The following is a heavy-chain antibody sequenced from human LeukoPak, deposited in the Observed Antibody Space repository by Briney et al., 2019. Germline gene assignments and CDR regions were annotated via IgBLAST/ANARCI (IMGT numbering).Heavy chain of an antibody. CDR2: INSDGSST. J-gene: IGHJ4*02. V-gene: IGHV3-74*01. Sequence: PGGSLRLSCAASGFTFSSYWMHWVRQAPGKGLEWVSRINSDGSSTNYADSVKGRFTISRDNAKNTLYLQMNSLRAEDTAVYYCASYSGYGYWGQGTLVTVSS. D-gene: IGHD5-12*01. CDR1: GFTFSSYW. CDR3: ASYSGYGY.